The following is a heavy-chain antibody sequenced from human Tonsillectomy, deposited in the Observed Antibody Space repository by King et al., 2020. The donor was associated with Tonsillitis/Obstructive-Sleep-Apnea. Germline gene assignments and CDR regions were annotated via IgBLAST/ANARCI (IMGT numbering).Heavy chain of an antibody. CDR1: GYSFTSYW. Sequence: LVQSGAEVKKPGESLKISCKGSGYSFTSYWIGWVRQMPGKGLEWMGIIYPGDSDTRYSPSFQGQVTISADKSISTAYLQWSSLKASDTAMYYCAREKYYDFWSGNSYYMDVWGKGTTVTVSS. J-gene: IGHJ6*03. CDR2: IYPGDSDT. CDR3: AREKYYDFWSGNSYYMDV. V-gene: IGHV5-51*01. D-gene: IGHD3-3*01.